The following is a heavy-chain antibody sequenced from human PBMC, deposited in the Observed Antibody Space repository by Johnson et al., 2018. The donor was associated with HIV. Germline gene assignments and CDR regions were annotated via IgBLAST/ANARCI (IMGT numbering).Heavy chain of an antibody. V-gene: IGHV3-20*04. CDR2: INWNGGAT. D-gene: IGHD3-22*01. CDR3: ARPRPRIVVAKGAFDI. CDR1: GFSFDDYG. J-gene: IGHJ3*02. Sequence: VQLVESGGRVVRPGGSLTLSCAASGFSFDDYGMTWVRQIAGKGLEWVSGINWNGGATGYADSVKGRFTISRDNAKNSLYLQMNSLRAEDTAVYYCARPRPRIVVAKGAFDIWGQGTMVTVSS.